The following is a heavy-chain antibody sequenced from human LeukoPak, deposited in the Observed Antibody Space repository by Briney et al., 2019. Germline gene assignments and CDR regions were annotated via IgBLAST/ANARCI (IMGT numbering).Heavy chain of an antibody. CDR1: GGSFSGYY. CDR3: ASGYGSSGRFDY. CDR2: INHSGST. D-gene: IGHD3-10*01. Sequence: SETLSLTCDVYGGSFSGYYWSWIRQPPGKGLEWIGEINHSGSTNYNPSLKSRVTISVDTSKNQFSLKLSSVTAADTAVYYCASGYGSSGRFDYWGQGTLVTVSS. J-gene: IGHJ4*02. V-gene: IGHV4-34*01.